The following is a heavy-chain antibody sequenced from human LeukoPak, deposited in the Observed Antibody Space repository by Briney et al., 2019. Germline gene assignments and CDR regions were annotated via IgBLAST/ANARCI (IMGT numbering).Heavy chain of an antibody. Sequence: ASVKVSCKASGYIFRNYGFSWVRQAPGQGLEWMGWVSGYNGNTYYGQKFQGRVTMTTDTSTSTAYMELRSLRSDDTAVYYCARGSSYGFSMGYWGQGTLVTVSS. J-gene: IGHJ4*02. CDR1: GYIFRNYG. V-gene: IGHV1-18*01. CDR3: ARGSSYGFSMGY. CDR2: VSGYNGNT. D-gene: IGHD5-18*01.